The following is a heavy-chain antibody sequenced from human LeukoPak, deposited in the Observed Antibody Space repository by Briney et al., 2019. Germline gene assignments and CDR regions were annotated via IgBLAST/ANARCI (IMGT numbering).Heavy chain of an antibody. Sequence: PSETLSLTCIVYGASISSTDYYWGWIRQPPGKGLEWIGSVHYIGSTYYNPSLESRVTISEDTSNNQFSLKLRSVTAADTAVYYCVHGGYCSSASCYHWFDPWGQGTLVTVSS. V-gene: IGHV4-39*01. J-gene: IGHJ5*02. CDR3: VHGGYCSSASCYHWFDP. CDR1: GASISSTDYY. CDR2: VHYIGST. D-gene: IGHD2-2*01.